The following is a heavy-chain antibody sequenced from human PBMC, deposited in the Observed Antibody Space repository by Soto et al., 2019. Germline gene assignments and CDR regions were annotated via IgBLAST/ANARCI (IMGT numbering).Heavy chain of an antibody. CDR2: IYTSGTT. CDR1: GASTSSHS. Sequence: SETLSLTCTVSGASTSSHSLTWNRQPAGKGLDWIGLIYTSGTTNYNPSLTSRVTMSVDTAKNQFSLILTSVTAADTAVYYCASDRGQLWPLDYWGQGTLVTVYS. V-gene: IGHV4-4*07. CDR3: ASDRGQLWPLDY. J-gene: IGHJ4*02. D-gene: IGHD5-18*01.